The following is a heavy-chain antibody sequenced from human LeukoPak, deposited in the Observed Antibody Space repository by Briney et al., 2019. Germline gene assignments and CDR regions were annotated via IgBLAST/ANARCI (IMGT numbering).Heavy chain of an antibody. CDR2: IYYSRST. V-gene: IGHV4-39*01. J-gene: IGHJ3*02. D-gene: IGHD3-22*01. CDR1: GGSISSSSYY. CDR3: ARNYYYDSSGYYRSAFDI. Sequence: PSETLSLTCTVSGGSISSSSYYWGWIRQPPGKGLEWIGSIYYSRSTYYNPSLKSRVTISVDTPKNQFSLKLSSVTAADTAVYYCARNYYYDSSGYYRSAFDIWGQGTMVTVSS.